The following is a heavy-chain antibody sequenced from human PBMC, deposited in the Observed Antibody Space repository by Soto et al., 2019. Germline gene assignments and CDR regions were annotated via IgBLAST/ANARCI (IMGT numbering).Heavy chain of an antibody. CDR2: IIPNYEAA. CDR3: VRYCNAGTLFGAFDI. Sequence: QVKLVQSGAEVRKPWSSVKVSCEASGGSFNNYVISWLRQAPGQGLEWMGGIIPNYEAANYSQKFRGRLTITAYKATKTAYMVLNSLSPEDTATYYCVRYCNAGTLFGAFDIWCQGTTGIVS. D-gene: IGHD2-15*01. CDR1: GGSFNNYV. J-gene: IGHJ3*02. V-gene: IGHV1-69*06.